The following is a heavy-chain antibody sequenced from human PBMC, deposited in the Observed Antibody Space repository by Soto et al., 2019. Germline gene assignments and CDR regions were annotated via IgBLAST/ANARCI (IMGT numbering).Heavy chain of an antibody. D-gene: IGHD6-13*01. CDR1: GFTFSSYG. Sequence: QVQLVESGGGVVQPGRSLRLSCAASGFTFSSYGMHWVRQAPGKGLEWVAVISYDGSNKYYADSVKGRFTISRDNSKNTLYLQMNSLRAEDTAVYYCAKEEAAAGYYYYYGMDVW. J-gene: IGHJ6*01. CDR2: ISYDGSNK. CDR3: AKEEAAAGYYYYYGMDV. V-gene: IGHV3-30*18.